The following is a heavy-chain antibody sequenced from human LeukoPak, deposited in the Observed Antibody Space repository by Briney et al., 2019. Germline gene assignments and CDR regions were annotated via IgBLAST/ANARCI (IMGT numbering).Heavy chain of an antibody. V-gene: IGHV4-38-2*01. CDR2: IYYSGST. Sequence: SETLSLTCAVSGYSISSGYYWGWIRQPPGKGLEWIGSIYYSGSTSYNPSLKSRVTISVDTSKNEFSLSLSSVAAADTAVYYCARNASIAAAGNGGRYFDYWGQGTLVTVSS. D-gene: IGHD6-13*01. CDR3: ARNASIAAAGNGGRYFDY. J-gene: IGHJ4*02. CDR1: GYSISSGYY.